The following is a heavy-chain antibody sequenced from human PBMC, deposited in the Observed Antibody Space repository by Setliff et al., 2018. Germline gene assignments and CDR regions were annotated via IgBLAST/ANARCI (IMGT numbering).Heavy chain of an antibody. CDR1: GFTFSNAW. Sequence: GGSLRLSCVASGFTFSNAWMSWVRQAPGKGLEWVGRIKFISQGGTTDYAAPVEDRFTISRDDSKNTLYLQMNDLKTEDTAVYCCTTAPVGNSGFDVWGQGTMVTVSS. V-gene: IGHV3-15*01. CDR2: IKFISQGGTT. CDR3: TTAPVGNSGFDV. J-gene: IGHJ3*01. D-gene: IGHD5-12*01.